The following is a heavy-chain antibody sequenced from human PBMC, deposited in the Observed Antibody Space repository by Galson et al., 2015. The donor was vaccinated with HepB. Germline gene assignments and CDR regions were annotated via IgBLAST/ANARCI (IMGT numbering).Heavy chain of an antibody. V-gene: IGHV3-9*01. J-gene: IGHJ6*02. CDR2: ISWNSGSI. Sequence: SLRLSCAASGFTFDDYAMHWVRQAPGKGLEWVSGISWNSGSIRYADSVKGRFTISRDNAKNSLYLQMNSLRAEDTALYYCAKDIDPPRRYAMDVCCQVTTGTVSS. CDR3: AKDIDPPRRYAMDV. CDR1: GFTFDDYA.